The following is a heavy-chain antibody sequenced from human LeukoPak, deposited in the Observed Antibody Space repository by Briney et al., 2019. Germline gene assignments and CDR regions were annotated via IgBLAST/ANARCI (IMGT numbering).Heavy chain of an antibody. D-gene: IGHD3-9*01. J-gene: IGHJ4*02. Sequence: ASVKVSCKASGYIFTDYYMHWVRQAPGQELGWMGRINPNSGGTNYAQKFQGRVTMTRDTSISTAYMELSRLRSDDTAVYYCAVLRYFDWLSNFDYWGQGTLVTVSS. CDR1: GYIFTDYY. V-gene: IGHV1-2*06. CDR3: AVLRYFDWLSNFDY. CDR2: INPNSGGT.